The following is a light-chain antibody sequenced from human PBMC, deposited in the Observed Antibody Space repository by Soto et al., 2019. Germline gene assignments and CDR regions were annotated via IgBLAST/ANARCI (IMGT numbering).Light chain of an antibody. CDR2: GAS. J-gene: IGKJ2*01. Sequence: EIVLTQSPGTLSLSPGERATLSCRASQSVSSSYLAWYQQKPGQAPRLLIYGASSRATGIPDRFSGSGSGTDFTLTISRLEPEDFAVYYCQQYGISGTFGQGTNLEIK. CDR3: QQYGISGT. CDR1: QSVSSSY. V-gene: IGKV3-20*01.